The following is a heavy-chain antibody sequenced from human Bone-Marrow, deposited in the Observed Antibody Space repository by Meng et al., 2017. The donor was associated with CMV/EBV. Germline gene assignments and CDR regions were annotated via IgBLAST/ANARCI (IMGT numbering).Heavy chain of an antibody. Sequence: SEPLSLTCTVSGGPISSSSYYWGWIRQPPGKGLEWIGSIYYSGSTYYNPSLKSRVTISVDTSKNQFSLKLSSVTAADTAVYYCARGGSVFYGMDVWGQGTTVTVSS. J-gene: IGHJ6*02. CDR1: GGPISSSSYY. CDR3: ARGGSVFYGMDV. CDR2: IYYSGST. V-gene: IGHV4-39*07. D-gene: IGHD1-26*01.